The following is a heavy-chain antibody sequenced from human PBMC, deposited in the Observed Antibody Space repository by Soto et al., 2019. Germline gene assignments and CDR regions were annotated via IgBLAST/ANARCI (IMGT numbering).Heavy chain of an antibody. J-gene: IGHJ4*02. CDR3: ARGIVGAERSFDY. D-gene: IGHD1-26*01. Sequence: QLQLQESGPGLVKPSETLSLTCTVSGGSISSSSYCWGWIRQPPGKGLEWIGNIYYSGNTYYNPSLKSRVTISVDTSKNQVSLKVSSVTAADTAMYYCARGIVGAERSFDYWGQGTLVTVSS. V-gene: IGHV4-39*01. CDR2: IYYSGNT. CDR1: GGSISSSSYC.